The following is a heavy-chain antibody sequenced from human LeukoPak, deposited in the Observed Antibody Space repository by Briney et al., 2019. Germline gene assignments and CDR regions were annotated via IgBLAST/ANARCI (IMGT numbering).Heavy chain of an antibody. V-gene: IGHV3-21*01. Sequence: GGSLRLSCAACGFTFSHYSIDWVRQAPGKGLERVASITSSSSHIYYADSVKGRFTISRDNAKNEVYLQMNSLRAEDTAIYYCARVMMGATVTTFHYYCMDVWGDGTTVTVSS. CDR1: GFTFSHYS. CDR2: ITSSSSHI. CDR3: ARVMMGATVTTFHYYCMDV. J-gene: IGHJ6*03. D-gene: IGHD4-11*01.